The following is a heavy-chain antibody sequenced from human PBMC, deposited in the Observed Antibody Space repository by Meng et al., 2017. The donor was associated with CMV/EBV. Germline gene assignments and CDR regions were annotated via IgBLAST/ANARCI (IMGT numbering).Heavy chain of an antibody. Sequence: SETLSLTCTVSGGSISSSSYYWGWTRQPPGKGLEWIGSIYYSGSTYYNPSLKSRVTISVDTSKNQFSLKLSSVTAADTAVYYCARENYDFWSGYSSHNWFDPWGQGTLVTVSS. CDR3: ARENYDFWSGYSSHNWFDP. CDR1: GGSISSSSYY. D-gene: IGHD3-3*01. V-gene: IGHV4-39*07. J-gene: IGHJ5*02. CDR2: IYYSGST.